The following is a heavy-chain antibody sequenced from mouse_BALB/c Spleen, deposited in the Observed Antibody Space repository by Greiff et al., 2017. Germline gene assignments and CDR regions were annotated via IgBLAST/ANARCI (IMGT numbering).Heavy chain of an antibody. CDR1: GYTFTDYE. V-gene: IGHV1-15*01. CDR2: IDPETGGT. J-gene: IGHJ4*01. D-gene: IGHD2-3*01. Sequence: VQLQESGAELVRPGASVTLSCKASGYTFTDYEMHWVKQTPVHGLEWIGAIDPETGGTAYNQKFKGKATLTADKSSSTAYMELRSLTSEDSAVYYCTRSDGYYVMDYWGQGTSVTVSS. CDR3: TRSDGYYVMDY.